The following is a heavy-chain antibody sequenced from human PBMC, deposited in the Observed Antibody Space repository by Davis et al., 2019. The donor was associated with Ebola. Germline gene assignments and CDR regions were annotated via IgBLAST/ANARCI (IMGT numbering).Heavy chain of an antibody. V-gene: IGHV3-21*01. J-gene: IGHJ4*02. D-gene: IGHD5-12*01. CDR1: GFTFSSYS. Sequence: GESLKISCAASGFTFSSYSMNWVRQAPGKGLEWVSSISSSSSYIYYADSVKGRFTISRDNAKNSLYLQMNSLTAADTAVYYCARMRGYVNFDYWGQGTLVTVSS. CDR3: ARMRGYVNFDY. CDR2: ISSSSSYI.